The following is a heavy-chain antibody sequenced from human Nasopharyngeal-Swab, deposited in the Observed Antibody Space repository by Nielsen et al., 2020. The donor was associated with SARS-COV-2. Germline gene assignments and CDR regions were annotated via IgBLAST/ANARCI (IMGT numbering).Heavy chain of an antibody. CDR3: ARGPIAARQLVVDY. CDR2: IYSCGST. Sequence: GGSLRLSCSASGFTVSSNYMIWVRQAPGKGLEWVSVIYSCGSTDYADSVKGRFTISRDNSKNTLYLQMNSLRAEDTAVYYCARGPIAARQLVVDYWGQGTLVTVSS. J-gene: IGHJ4*02. D-gene: IGHD6-6*01. V-gene: IGHV3-53*01. CDR1: GFTVSSNY.